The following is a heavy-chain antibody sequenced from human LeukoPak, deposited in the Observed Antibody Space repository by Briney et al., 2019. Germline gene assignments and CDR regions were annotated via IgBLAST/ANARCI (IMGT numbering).Heavy chain of an antibody. J-gene: IGHJ4*02. D-gene: IGHD1-26*01. CDR3: AKDASGSYAYFDC. V-gene: IGHV3-30*18. CDR2: ISYDGSNK. Sequence: GGSLRLSCAASGFTFSSYGMHWVRQAPGKGLEWVAVISYDGSNKYYADSVKGRFTISRDNSKNTLYLQMNSLRAEDTAVYYCAKDASGSYAYFDCWGQGTLVTVSS. CDR1: GFTFSSYG.